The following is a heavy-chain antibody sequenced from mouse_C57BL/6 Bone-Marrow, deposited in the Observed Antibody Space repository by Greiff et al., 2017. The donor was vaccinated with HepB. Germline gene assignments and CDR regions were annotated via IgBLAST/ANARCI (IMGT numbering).Heavy chain of an antibody. CDR3: ARDDGYYPYFDY. D-gene: IGHD2-3*01. CDR2: IDPSDSYT. V-gene: IGHV1-69*01. Sequence: VQLQQPGAELVMPGASVKLSCKASGYTFTSYWMHWVKQRPGQGLEWIGEIDPSDSYTNYNQKFKGKSTLTVDKSSSTAYMQLSSLTSEDSAVYYRARDDGYYPYFDYWGQGTTLTVSS. J-gene: IGHJ2*01. CDR1: GYTFTSYW.